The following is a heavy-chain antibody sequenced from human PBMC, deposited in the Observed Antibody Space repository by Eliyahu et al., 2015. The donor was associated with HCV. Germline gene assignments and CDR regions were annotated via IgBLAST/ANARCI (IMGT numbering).Heavy chain of an antibody. Sequence: QVQLVESGGGXVQPGXSLXLXCAXSGFTFSAYGMFWVRXAPGKGLQWVAVIWYDGSNKYYADSVKGRFTIPRDNSENTLSLQMNSLRAEDTAVYYCARGEALDSWGQGTLVTVSS. CDR2: IWYDGSNK. CDR3: ARGEALDS. V-gene: IGHV3-33*01. D-gene: IGHD1-26*01. CDR1: GFTFSAYG. J-gene: IGHJ4*02.